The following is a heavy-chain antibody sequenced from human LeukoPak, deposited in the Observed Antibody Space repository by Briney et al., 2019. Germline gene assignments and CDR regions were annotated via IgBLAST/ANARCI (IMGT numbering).Heavy chain of an antibody. D-gene: IGHD4-17*01. CDR1: GYTFTGYY. J-gene: IGHJ5*02. Sequence: ASVKVSCKASGYTFTGYYIHWVRQAPGQGLEWMGWINPNSGGTNYAQKFQGRVTMTRDTSISTAYMELSRLRSDDTAVYYCARRRYGGNWFDPWGQGTLVTVSS. CDR2: INPNSGGT. V-gene: IGHV1-2*02. CDR3: ARRRYGGNWFDP.